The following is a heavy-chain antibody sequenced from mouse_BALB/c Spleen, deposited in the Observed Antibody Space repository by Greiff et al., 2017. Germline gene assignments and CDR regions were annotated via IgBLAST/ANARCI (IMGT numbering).Heavy chain of an antibody. CDR2: INPYNDGT. CDR1: GYTFTSYV. D-gene: IGHD1-1*01. J-gene: IGHJ2*01. CDR3: ARYYYGSLYYFDY. V-gene: IGHV1-14*01. Sequence: EVHLVESGPELVKPGASVKMSCKASGYTFTSYVMHWVKQKPGQGLEWIGYINPYNDGTKYNEKFKGKATLTSDKSSSTAYMELSSLTSEDSAVYYCARYYYGSLYYFDYWGQGTTLTVSS.